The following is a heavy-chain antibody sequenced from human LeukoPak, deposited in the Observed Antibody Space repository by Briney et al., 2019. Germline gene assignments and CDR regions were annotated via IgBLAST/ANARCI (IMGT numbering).Heavy chain of an antibody. CDR2: MNPTGGNT. V-gene: IGHV1-8*01. Sequence: ASVKVSCKAAGYTLTSYDINWVRQAPGQGLEWMGWMNPTGGNTGYAQKFQGRVTMTRDASIATAYMELSSLTSGDTALYYCTRMRGYTYGYWYLDLWGRGTPVTVSS. J-gene: IGHJ2*01. D-gene: IGHD5-18*01. CDR3: TRMRGYTYGYWYLDL. CDR1: GYTLTSYD.